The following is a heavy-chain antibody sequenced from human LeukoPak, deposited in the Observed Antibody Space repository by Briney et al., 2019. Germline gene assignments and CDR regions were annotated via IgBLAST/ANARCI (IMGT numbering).Heavy chain of an antibody. CDR3: ARGFKDKLMATIGSDFDY. CDR1: GGTFSSYA. CDR2: MNPNSGNT. Sequence: GASVKVSCKASGGTFSSYAINWVRQATGQGLEWMGWMNPNSGNTGYAQKFQGRVTMTRNTSISTAYMELSGLRSEDTAVYYCARGFKDKLMATIGSDFDYWGQGTLVTVSS. V-gene: IGHV1-8*02. D-gene: IGHD5-24*01. J-gene: IGHJ4*02.